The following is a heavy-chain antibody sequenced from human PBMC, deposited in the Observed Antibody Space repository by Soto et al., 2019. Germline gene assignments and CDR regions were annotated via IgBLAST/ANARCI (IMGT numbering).Heavy chain of an antibody. Sequence: GGSLRLSCAASGFTFSSYGMHWVRQAPGKGLEWVAVIWYDGSNKYYADSVKGRFTISRDNSKNTLYLQMNSLRAEDTAVYYCARDAGTAMENWFDPWGQGTLVTVSS. D-gene: IGHD5-18*01. CDR2: IWYDGSNK. V-gene: IGHV3-33*01. J-gene: IGHJ5*02. CDR1: GFTFSSYG. CDR3: ARDAGTAMENWFDP.